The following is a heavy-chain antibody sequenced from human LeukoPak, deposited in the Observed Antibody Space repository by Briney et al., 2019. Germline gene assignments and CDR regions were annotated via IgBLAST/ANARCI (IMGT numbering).Heavy chain of an antibody. D-gene: IGHD1-26*01. CDR1: GGSITKNGYY. Sequence: SETLSLTCSVSGGSITKNGYYWGWIRQSPETGLEWIGSMHYSGSTYYNPSLNSRVTISVDTSKNQFSLKLTSVTAADTAVYYCARDGNQWGQGTLVTVSS. V-gene: IGHV4-39*07. CDR3: ARDGNQ. CDR2: MHYSGST. J-gene: IGHJ4*02.